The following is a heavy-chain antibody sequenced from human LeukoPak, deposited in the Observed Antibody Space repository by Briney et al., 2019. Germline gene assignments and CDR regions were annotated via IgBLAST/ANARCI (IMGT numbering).Heavy chain of an antibody. CDR3: AGDRGSRWFGPIDY. CDR2: IWNDGGNT. V-gene: IGHV3-33*01. J-gene: IGHJ4*02. Sequence: QPGRSLRLSCAASGFTFSSHGMHWVPQAPGKGLEWLAVIWNDGGNTYHADSVKGRFTISRDNSKNTLYLQMNSLRADDTAVYYCAGDRGSRWFGPIDYWGQGTLVTVSS. CDR1: GFTFSSHG. D-gene: IGHD6-13*01.